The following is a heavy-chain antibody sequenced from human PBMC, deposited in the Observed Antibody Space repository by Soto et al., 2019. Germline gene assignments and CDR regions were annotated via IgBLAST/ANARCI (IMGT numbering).Heavy chain of an antibody. CDR2: ISGSGGST. J-gene: IGHJ6*02. CDR1: GFTFSSYA. Sequence: EVQLLESGGGLVQPGGSLRLSCAASGFTFSSYAMSWVRQAPGKGLEWVSGISGSGGSTYYADSVKGRFTISRDNSKNTRCLQMSSLRAEDTAVYYCAKGRYAGNYYYYNMDVWGQGTTVTVSS. CDR3: AKGRYAGNYYYYNMDV. D-gene: IGHD2-2*01. V-gene: IGHV3-23*01.